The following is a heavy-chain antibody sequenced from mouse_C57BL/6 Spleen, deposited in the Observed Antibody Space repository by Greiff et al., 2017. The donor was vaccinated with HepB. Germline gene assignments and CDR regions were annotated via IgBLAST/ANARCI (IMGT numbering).Heavy chain of an antibody. CDR1: GFTFSDYY. J-gene: IGHJ1*03. Sequence: EVHLVESGGGLVQPGGSLKLSCAASGFTFSDYYMYWVRQTPEKRLEWVAYISNGGGSTYYPDTVTGRFTISRDNAKNTLYLQMSRLKSEDTAMYYCAKTGGSSYKYFDVWGTGTTVTVSS. D-gene: IGHD1-1*01. CDR2: ISNGGGST. V-gene: IGHV5-12*01. CDR3: AKTGGSSYKYFDV.